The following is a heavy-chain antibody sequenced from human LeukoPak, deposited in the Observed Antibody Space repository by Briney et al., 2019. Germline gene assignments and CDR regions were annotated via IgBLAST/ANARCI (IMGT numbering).Heavy chain of an antibody. CDR1: GFTFSSYS. J-gene: IGHJ4*02. Sequence: GGSLRLSRAASGFTFSSYSMNWVRQAPGKGLEWVSSISSSSSYIYYADSVKGRFTISRDNAKNSLYLQMNSLRAEDTAVYYCARAAAAGTKVDYWGQGTLVTVSS. D-gene: IGHD6-13*01. V-gene: IGHV3-21*01. CDR2: ISSSSSYI. CDR3: ARAAAAGTKVDY.